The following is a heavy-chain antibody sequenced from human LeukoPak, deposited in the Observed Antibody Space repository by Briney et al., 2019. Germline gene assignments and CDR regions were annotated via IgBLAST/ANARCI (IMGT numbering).Heavy chain of an antibody. CDR2: IYTSGST. Sequence: PSETLSLTCTVSGGSISSYYWSWIRQPAGKGLEWIGRIYTSGSTNYNPSLKSRVTMSVDTSKNQFSLKLSSVTAADTAVYYCAREGWRGVSARSGYFDYWGQGTLVTVSS. V-gene: IGHV4-4*07. CDR3: AREGWRGVSARSGYFDY. CDR1: GGSISSYY. J-gene: IGHJ4*02. D-gene: IGHD3-3*01.